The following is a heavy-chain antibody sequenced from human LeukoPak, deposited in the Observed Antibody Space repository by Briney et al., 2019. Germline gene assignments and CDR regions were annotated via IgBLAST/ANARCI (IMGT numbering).Heavy chain of an antibody. CDR2: ISISSSTI. D-gene: IGHD3-16*02. Sequence: GGSLRLSCAASGFTFSSYSMNWVRQAPGKGLEWVSYISISSSTIYYADSVKGRFTISRDNAKNSLYLQMNSLRAEDTAVYYCARERQSNYELRLGELSPGDYWGQGTLVTVSS. CDR3: ARERQSNYELRLGELSPGDY. J-gene: IGHJ4*02. V-gene: IGHV3-48*04. CDR1: GFTFSSYS.